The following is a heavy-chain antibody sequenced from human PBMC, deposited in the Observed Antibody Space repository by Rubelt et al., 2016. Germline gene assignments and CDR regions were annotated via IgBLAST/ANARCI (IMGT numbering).Heavy chain of an antibody. CDR3: ATLRYYDSSGYYYSRHFDY. Sequence: INPNSGGTNYAQKFQGRVTMTRDTSISTAYMELSSLRSEDTAVYYCATLRYYDSSGYYYSRHFDYWGQGTLVTVSS. CDR2: INPNSGGT. J-gene: IGHJ4*02. V-gene: IGHV1-2*02. D-gene: IGHD3-22*01.